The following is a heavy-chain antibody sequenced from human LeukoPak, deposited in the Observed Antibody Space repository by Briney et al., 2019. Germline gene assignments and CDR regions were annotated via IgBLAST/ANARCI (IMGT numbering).Heavy chain of an antibody. D-gene: IGHD6-6*01. CDR3: AKWVEYNSSGFDY. CDR1: GFTFSSYA. V-gene: IGHV3-23*01. J-gene: IGHJ4*02. CDR2: ISGSGGST. Sequence: PGGSLRLSCAASGFTFSSYAMSWVRQAPGKGLEWVSAISGSGGSTYHADSVKGRFTISRDNSKNTLYLQMNSLRAEDTAVYYCAKWVEYNSSGFDYWGQGTLVTVSS.